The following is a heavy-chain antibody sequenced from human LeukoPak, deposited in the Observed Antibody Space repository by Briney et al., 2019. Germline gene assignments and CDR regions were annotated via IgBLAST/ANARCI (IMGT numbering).Heavy chain of an antibody. CDR2: IGSNRIST. V-gene: IGHV3-64D*06. CDR1: GFTFSNYA. D-gene: IGHD1-26*01. CDR3: VKISYSGGYYFDY. Sequence: GGSLRLSCSASGFTFSNYAMHWVRQAPGKGLEFVSSIGSNRISTYYADSVKGRFTISRDNSKNTLYLQMSSLSPEDTAMYYCVKISYSGGYYFDYWGQGTLVTVSS. J-gene: IGHJ4*02.